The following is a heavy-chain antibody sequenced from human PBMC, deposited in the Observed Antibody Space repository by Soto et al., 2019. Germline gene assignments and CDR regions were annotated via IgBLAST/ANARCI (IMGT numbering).Heavy chain of an antibody. CDR3: ARGPPTYYYDSSGFPSWAFDI. CDR2: IIPIFGTA. V-gene: IGHV1-69*13. Sequence: VASVKVSCKASGGTFSSYAISWVRQAPGQGLEWMGGIIPIFGTANCAQKFQGRVTITADESTSTAYMELSSLRSEDTAVYYCARGPPTYYYDSSGFPSWAFDIWGQGTMVTVSS. CDR1: GGTFSSYA. D-gene: IGHD3-22*01. J-gene: IGHJ3*02.